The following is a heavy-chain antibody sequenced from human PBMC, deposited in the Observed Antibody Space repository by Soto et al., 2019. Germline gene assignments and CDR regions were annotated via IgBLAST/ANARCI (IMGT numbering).Heavy chain of an antibody. V-gene: IGHV2-5*01. D-gene: IGHD3-9*01. Sequence: VGVGWIRQPPGKALEWLAVIYWNDDKRYSPSLKSRLTITKDTSKNQVVLIMTNMDPVDTATYYCARAYYDILTGYHRSYFDYWGQGTLVTVSS. CDR3: ARAYYDILTGYHRSYFDY. CDR2: IYWNDDK. CDR1: VG. J-gene: IGHJ4*02.